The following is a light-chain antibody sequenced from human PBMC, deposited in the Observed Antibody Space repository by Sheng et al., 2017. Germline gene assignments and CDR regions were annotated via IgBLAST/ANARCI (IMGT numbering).Light chain of an antibody. CDR3: MQAAQSNSLT. Sequence: DIVMTQTPLSSPVTLGQPASISCRSSQSLVHSDGNTYLSWLHQRPGQPPRLLIYRISTRFSGVPDRFTGSGAGTDFTLKISRVEAEDVGVYYCMQAAQSNSLTFGGGTKVEIK. J-gene: IGKJ4*01. V-gene: IGKV2-24*01. CDR2: RIS. CDR1: QSLVHSDGNTY.